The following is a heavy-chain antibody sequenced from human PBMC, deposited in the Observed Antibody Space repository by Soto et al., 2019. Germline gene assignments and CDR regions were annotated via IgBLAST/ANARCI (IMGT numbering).Heavy chain of an antibody. CDR3: AGTREIPYYHGMDV. J-gene: IGHJ6*02. D-gene: IGHD2-2*02. CDR1: GGTLSSYA. CDR2: IIPIFGSA. Sequence: QVQLVQSGAEVKKPGSSVKVSCKAPGGTLSSYAINWVRQAPGQGLEWMGGIIPIFGSANYAPKFQGRVTSSADESTSTAYMEVSSLRSEDTAVYYCAGTREIPYYHGMDVGGQGTTVTVSS. V-gene: IGHV1-69*01.